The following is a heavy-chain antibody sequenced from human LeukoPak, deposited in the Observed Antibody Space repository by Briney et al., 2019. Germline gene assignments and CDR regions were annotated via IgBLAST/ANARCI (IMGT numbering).Heavy chain of an antibody. CDR1: GFIFSSYG. D-gene: IGHD2-15*01. CDR2: IPGSGGST. J-gene: IGHJ4*02. CDR3: AKGSPGSYGLVHY. V-gene: IGHV3-23*01. Sequence: GGSLRLSCAASGFIFSSYGMSWVRQAPGKGLEWVSAIPGSGGSTNYADSVKGRFTISRDNSKNTLYVQRNSLRAEDTAVYYCAKGSPGSYGLVHYWRRGTLVPVSS.